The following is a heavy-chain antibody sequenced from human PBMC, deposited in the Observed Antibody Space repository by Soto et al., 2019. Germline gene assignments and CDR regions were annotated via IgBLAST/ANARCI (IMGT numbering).Heavy chain of an antibody. CDR2: ISSNGGST. CDR1: GFTFSSYA. CDR3: ARGSWLAYPDY. D-gene: IGHD6-19*01. V-gene: IGHV3-64*01. J-gene: IGHJ4*02. Sequence: GGSLRLSCAASGFTFSSYAMHWVRQAPGKGLEYVSAISSNGGSTYYANSVKGRFTISRDNSKNTLYLQMGSLRAEDMAVYYCARGSWLAYPDYWGQGTLVTVSS.